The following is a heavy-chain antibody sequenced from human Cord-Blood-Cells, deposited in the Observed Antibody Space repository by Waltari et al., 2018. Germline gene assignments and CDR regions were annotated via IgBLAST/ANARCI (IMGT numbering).Heavy chain of an antibody. Sequence: QVQLVESGVGVVQPGGSLRLSCAASGSTFSSYGMHWVRQAPGKGLEWVAFIRYDGSNKYYADSVKGRFTISRDNSKNTLYLQMNSLRAEDTAVYYCAKDRVCSGGSCYWYFDLWGRGTLVTVSS. J-gene: IGHJ2*01. CDR2: IRYDGSNK. CDR3: AKDRVCSGGSCYWYFDL. V-gene: IGHV3-30*02. D-gene: IGHD2-15*01. CDR1: GSTFSSYG.